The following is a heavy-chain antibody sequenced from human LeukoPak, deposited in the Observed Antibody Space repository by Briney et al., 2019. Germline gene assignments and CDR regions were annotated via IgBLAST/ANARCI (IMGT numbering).Heavy chain of an antibody. J-gene: IGHJ4*02. D-gene: IGHD6-13*01. CDR3: ARRIDIQVAAGIDY. CDR1: GFTFSTYA. V-gene: IGHV3-30*04. Sequence: GGSLRLSCAASGFTFSTYAMHWVRQAPGKGLEWVAVVSYDGGNKYYADSVKGRFTISRDNSKNTLYLQMNSLRAEDMAVYYCARRIDIQVAAGIDYWGQGTRVTVSS. CDR2: VSYDGGNK.